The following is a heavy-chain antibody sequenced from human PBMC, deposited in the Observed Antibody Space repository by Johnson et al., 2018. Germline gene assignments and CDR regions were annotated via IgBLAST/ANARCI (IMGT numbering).Heavy chain of an antibody. J-gene: IGHJ4*02. CDR1: GFTFRTYS. CDR3: ARERSVYYYDSSGYDY. Sequence: VQLVQSGGGLVQPGRSLRLACAASGFTFRTYSMMWVRPAPGQGLEWVSYISISDTTTHYADSVKGRFTISRDNDKNLLYLQMDSMRDEDTAVYYCARERSVYYYDSSGYDYWGQGTLVTGSS. V-gene: IGHV3-48*02. D-gene: IGHD3-22*01. CDR2: ISISDTTT.